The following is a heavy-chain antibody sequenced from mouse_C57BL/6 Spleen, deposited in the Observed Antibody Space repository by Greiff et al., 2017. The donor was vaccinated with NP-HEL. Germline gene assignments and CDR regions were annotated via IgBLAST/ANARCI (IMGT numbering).Heavy chain of an antibody. CDR1: GYTFTDYN. CDR2: INPNNGGT. J-gene: IGHJ1*03. D-gene: IGHD2-5*01. Sequence: VQLKESGPELVKPGASVKIPCKASGYTFTDYNMDWVKQSHGKSLEWIGDINPNNGGTIYNQKFKGKATLTVDKSSSTAYMELRSLTSEDTAVYYCARGYSNYVNWYFDVWGTGTTVTVSS. CDR3: ARGYSNYVNWYFDV. V-gene: IGHV1-18*01.